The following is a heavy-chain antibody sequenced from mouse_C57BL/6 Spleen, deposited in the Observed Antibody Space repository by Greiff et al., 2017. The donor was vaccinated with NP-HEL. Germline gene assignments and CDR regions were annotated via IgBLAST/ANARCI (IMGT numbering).Heavy chain of an antibody. V-gene: IGHV14-1*01. D-gene: IGHD1-1*01. CDR2: IDPEDGDT. CDR1: GFNITDYY. CDR3: TTALVCYGSTRRDY. Sequence: EVQLQQSGAELVRPGASVKLSCTASGFNITDYYMHWVKQRPEQGLEWIGRIDPEDGDTEYAPKFQGKATMTADTSSNTAYLQLSSLTSEDTAVYYGTTALVCYGSTRRDYWGQGTTLTVSS. J-gene: IGHJ2*01.